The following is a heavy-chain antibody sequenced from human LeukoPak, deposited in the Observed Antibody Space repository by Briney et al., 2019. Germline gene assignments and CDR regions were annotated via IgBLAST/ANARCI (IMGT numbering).Heavy chain of an antibody. J-gene: IGHJ4*02. D-gene: IGHD3-9*01. CDR3: ATDQRYAFDY. Sequence: PGGSLRLSCAASGFTFSSYWMHWVRQAPGKGLEWISNIRTTAEGAKYAYYADSVKGRVTISRDDGKNTLYLLMNSLRDDDTAVYYCATDQRYAFDYWGQGILVTVSS. CDR1: GFTFSSYW. CDR2: IRTTAEGAKYA. V-gene: IGHV3-48*02.